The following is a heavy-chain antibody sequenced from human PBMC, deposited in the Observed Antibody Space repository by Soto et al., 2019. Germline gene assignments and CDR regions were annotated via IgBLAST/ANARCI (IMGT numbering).Heavy chain of an antibody. CDR2: INPNSGGT. CDR3: AGENFDWLLGVDFDY. J-gene: IGHJ4*02. CDR1: GYTFTGYY. Sequence: ASVKVSCKASGYTFTGYYMHWVRQAPGQGLEWMGWINPNSGGTNYAQKFQGWVTMTRDTSISTAYMELSRLRSDDTAVYYCAGENFDWLLGVDFDYWGQGTLVPVPQ. V-gene: IGHV1-2*04. D-gene: IGHD3-9*01.